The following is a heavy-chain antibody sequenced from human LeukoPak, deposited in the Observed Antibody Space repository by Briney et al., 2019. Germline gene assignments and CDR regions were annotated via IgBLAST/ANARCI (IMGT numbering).Heavy chain of an antibody. V-gene: IGHV3-30*18. CDR1: GFTFSSYG. CDR3: AKDSSADDSSGYSYYLDY. J-gene: IGHJ4*02. CDR2: ISFDATNK. D-gene: IGHD3-22*01. Sequence: PGGSLRLSCAASGFTFSSYGMHWVRQAPGKGLEGVAVISFDATNKYYADSVKGRFTISRDNSKNTLYLQMNSLRAEDTAVYYCAKDSSADDSSGYSYYLDYWGQRTLVTVSS.